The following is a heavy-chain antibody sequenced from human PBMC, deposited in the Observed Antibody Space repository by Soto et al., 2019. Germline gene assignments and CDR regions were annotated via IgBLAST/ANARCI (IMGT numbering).Heavy chain of an antibody. D-gene: IGHD3-22*01. CDR3: ERAGPYYDASGYAD. CDR2: ISVYNGHT. V-gene: IGHV1-18*01. J-gene: IGHJ4*02. Sequence: QVKLVQSGTEVKKPGASIKVSCKASVYSFATSGMTWVRQAPGQGLEWMGWISVYNGHTNYDQNLQDRVTMTTDTSTNTAYLEVRNLRSDDTDVYYCERAGPYYDASGYADWGQGTLVTVSS. CDR1: VYSFATSG.